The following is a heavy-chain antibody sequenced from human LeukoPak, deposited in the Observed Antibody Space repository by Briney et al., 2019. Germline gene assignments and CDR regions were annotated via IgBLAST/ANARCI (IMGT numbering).Heavy chain of an antibody. CDR1: GGTFISYA. D-gene: IGHD4-17*01. J-gene: IGHJ6*02. CDR2: IIPIFGTA. Sequence: SVKVSCKASGGTFISYAISWVRQAPGQGLEWMGGIIPIFGTANYAQKFQGRVTITADESTSTAYMELSSLRSEDTAVYYCASGIYGDYYYGMDVWGQGTTVTVSS. CDR3: ASGIYGDYYYGMDV. V-gene: IGHV1-69*13.